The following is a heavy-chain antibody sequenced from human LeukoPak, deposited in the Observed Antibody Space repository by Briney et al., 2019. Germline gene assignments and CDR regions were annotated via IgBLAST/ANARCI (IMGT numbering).Heavy chain of an antibody. J-gene: IGHJ4*02. CDR1: GGSFSGYY. CDR2: INHSGST. D-gene: IGHD2-15*01. CDR3: ARGRLCSGDRCPTGLYYFAY. Sequence: SETLSLTCAVYGGSFSGYYWTWIRQPPGKGLEWIGEINHSGSTNYNPSLKSRVTISVDTSKNQFSLKLSSVTAADTAMYYCARGRLCSGDRCPTGLYYFAYWGQGTLVTVSS. V-gene: IGHV4-34*01.